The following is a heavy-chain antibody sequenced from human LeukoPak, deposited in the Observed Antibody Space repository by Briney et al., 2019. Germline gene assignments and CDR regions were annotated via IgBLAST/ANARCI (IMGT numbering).Heavy chain of an antibody. D-gene: IGHD6-19*01. Sequence: GGSLRLSCVASGFTFSRFGMHWVRQAPGKGLEWVAFLRSDENKEHYADSVKGRFTISRDDSKNTLYLQMNTLRAGDTAVYYCAKRSSSPIYRNGWRVDSWGQGTLVTVSS. CDR2: LRSDENKE. CDR1: GFTFSRFG. CDR3: AKRSSSPIYRNGWRVDS. J-gene: IGHJ4*02. V-gene: IGHV3-30*02.